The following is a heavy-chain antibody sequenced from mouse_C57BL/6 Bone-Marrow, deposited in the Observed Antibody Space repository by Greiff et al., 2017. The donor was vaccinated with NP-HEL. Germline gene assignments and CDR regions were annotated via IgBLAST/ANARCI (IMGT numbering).Heavy chain of an antibody. D-gene: IGHD2-4*01. CDR1: GYTFTDYE. V-gene: IGHV1-15*01. CDR3: TNYYDYDDYAMDY. CDR2: IDPETGGT. J-gene: IGHJ4*01. Sequence: LVESGAELVRPGASVTLSCKASGYTFTDYEMHWVKQTPVHGLEWIGAIDPETGGTAYNQKFKGKAILTADKSSSTAYMELRSLTSEDSAVYYCTNYYDYDDYAMDYWGQGTSVTVSS.